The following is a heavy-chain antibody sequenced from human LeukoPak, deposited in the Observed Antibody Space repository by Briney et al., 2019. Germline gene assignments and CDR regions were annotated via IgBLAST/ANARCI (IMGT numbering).Heavy chain of an antibody. CDR1: GGSISSGSYY. CDR3: AREAAITIFGVVTFNFDY. Sequence: SQTLSLTCXVSGGSISSGSYYWSWIRQPAGKGLEWIGRIYTSGSTNYNPSLKSRVTISVDTSKNQFSLKLSSVTAADTAVYYCAREAAITIFGVVTFNFDYWGQGTLVTVSS. CDR2: IYTSGST. J-gene: IGHJ4*02. D-gene: IGHD3-3*01. V-gene: IGHV4-61*02.